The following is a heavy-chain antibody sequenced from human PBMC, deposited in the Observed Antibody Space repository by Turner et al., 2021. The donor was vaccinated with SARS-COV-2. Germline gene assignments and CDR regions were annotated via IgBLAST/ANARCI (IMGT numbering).Heavy chain of an antibody. Sequence: QVQLVESGGGVVQPGRSLRLSCAASGFTFSSYGMHWVRQAPGKGLEWVAVIWYDGSNKYYADSVKGRFNISRDNSKNTLYLQMNSLRAEDTAVYYCARDGGYSGYAYFDYWGQGTLVTVSS. CDR2: IWYDGSNK. CDR3: ARDGGYSGYAYFDY. V-gene: IGHV3-33*01. J-gene: IGHJ4*02. CDR1: GFTFSSYG. D-gene: IGHD5-12*01.